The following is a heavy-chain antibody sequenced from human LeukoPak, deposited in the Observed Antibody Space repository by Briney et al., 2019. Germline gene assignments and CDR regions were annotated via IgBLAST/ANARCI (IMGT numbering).Heavy chain of an antibody. Sequence: TGGSLRLSCAAPGFTFSSYAMSWLRQAPGKGLGWVGFIRSEDYGGTTECAASVKGRFTISRDDSKSIAYLQMNSLKTEDTAVYYCARGPSTVGRTNGWFDPWGQGTLVIVSS. J-gene: IGHJ5*02. CDR2: IRSEDYGGTT. D-gene: IGHD2-8*01. CDR1: GFTFSSYA. V-gene: IGHV3-49*03. CDR3: ARGPSTVGRTNGWFDP.